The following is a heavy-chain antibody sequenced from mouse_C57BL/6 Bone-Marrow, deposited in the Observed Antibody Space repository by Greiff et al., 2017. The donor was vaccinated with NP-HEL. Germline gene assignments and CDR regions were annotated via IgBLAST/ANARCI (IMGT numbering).Heavy chain of an antibody. V-gene: IGHV1-54*01. CDR3: ARDPYDYDGYFDV. CDR2: INPGSGGT. J-gene: IGHJ1*03. D-gene: IGHD2-4*01. CDR1: GYAFTNYL. Sequence: VQLQQSGAELVRPGTSVKVSYKASGYAFTNYLIEWVKQRPGQGLEWIGVINPGSGGTNYNEKFKGKATLTADKSSSTAYMQLSSLTSEDSAVYFCARDPYDYDGYFDVWGTGTTVTVSS.